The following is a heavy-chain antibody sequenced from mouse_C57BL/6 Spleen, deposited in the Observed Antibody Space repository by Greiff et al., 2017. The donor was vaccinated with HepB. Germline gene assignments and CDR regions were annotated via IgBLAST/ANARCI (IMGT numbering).Heavy chain of an antibody. CDR3: ARSYYGSSSYYAMDY. CDR2: IHPNSGST. Sequence: QVHVKQPGAELVKPGASVKLSCKASGYTFTSYWMHWVKQRPGQGLEWIGMIHPNSGSTNYNEKFKSKATLTVDKSSSTAYMQLSSLTSEDSAVYYCARSYYGSSSYYAMDYWGQGTSVTVSS. J-gene: IGHJ4*01. CDR1: GYTFTSYW. D-gene: IGHD1-1*01. V-gene: IGHV1-64*01.